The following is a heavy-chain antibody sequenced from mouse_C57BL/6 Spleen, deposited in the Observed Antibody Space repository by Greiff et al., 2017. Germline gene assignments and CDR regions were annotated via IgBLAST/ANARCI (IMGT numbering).Heavy chain of an antibody. J-gene: IGHJ2*01. D-gene: IGHD2-2*01. CDR3: ARDHNGSPFDY. CDR2: ISYDGSN. Sequence: DVQLQESGPGLVKPSQSLSLTCSVTGYSITSGYYWNWIRQFPGNKLEWMGYISYDGSNNYNPSLKNRISITRDTSKNQFFLKLNSVTTEDTATYYCARDHNGSPFDYWGQGTTLTVSS. CDR1: GYSITSGYY. V-gene: IGHV3-6*01.